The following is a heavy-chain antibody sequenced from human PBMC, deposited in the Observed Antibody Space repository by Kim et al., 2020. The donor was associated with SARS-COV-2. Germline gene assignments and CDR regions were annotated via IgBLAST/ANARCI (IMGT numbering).Heavy chain of an antibody. CDR1: GFTFSDYA. CDR3: YSALSPYSYYGIGSGYG. J-gene: IGHJ6*01. Sequence: GGSLRLSCAASGFTFSDYAMHWVRQAPGKGLEWVSLIRCDCSSKYSADSVTGRVTISIYNSNNTLYLQMKSLRTEDAALSDCYSALSPYSYYGIGSGYG. V-gene: IGHV3-43*01. D-gene: IGHD3-16*01. CDR2: IRCDCSSK.